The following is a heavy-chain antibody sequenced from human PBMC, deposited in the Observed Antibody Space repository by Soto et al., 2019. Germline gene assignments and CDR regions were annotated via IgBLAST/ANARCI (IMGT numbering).Heavy chain of an antibody. V-gene: IGHV1-24*01. CDR1: GYTLTELS. CDR2: FDPEDGET. CDR3: AVPTSYLRYFDWLPFDY. J-gene: IGHJ4*02. Sequence: ASVKVSCKVSGYTLTELSMHWVRQAPGKGLEWMGGFDPEDGETIYAQKFQGRVTMTEDTSTDTAYMELSSLRSEDTAVYYCAVPTSYLRYFDWLPFDYWGQGTLVTVSS. D-gene: IGHD3-9*01.